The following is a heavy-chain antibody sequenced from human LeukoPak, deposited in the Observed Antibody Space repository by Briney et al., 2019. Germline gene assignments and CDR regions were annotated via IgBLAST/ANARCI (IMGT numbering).Heavy chain of an antibody. Sequence: SVKVSCKASGGTFSSYAISWVRQAPGQGLEWMGGIIPIFGTANYAQKFQGRVTITTDESTSTAYMELSSLRSEDTAVYYCARSPRNRAAGGEYYFDYWGQGTLVTVSS. CDR3: ARSPRNRAAGGEYYFDY. V-gene: IGHV1-69*05. D-gene: IGHD1-14*01. J-gene: IGHJ4*02. CDR2: IIPIFGTA. CDR1: GGTFSSYA.